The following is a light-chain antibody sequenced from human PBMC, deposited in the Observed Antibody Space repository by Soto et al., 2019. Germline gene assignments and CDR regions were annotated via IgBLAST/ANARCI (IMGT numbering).Light chain of an antibody. J-gene: IGKJ4*01. Sequence: EIVLTQSPATLSLSPGERATLSCRASQSVGTYFAWYQQKPGQAPRLLIYDSSNRATGIPARFSGSGSGTDFPPTISSLEPEDFAVYYCQQRSDWPSTFGGGTKVEIK. V-gene: IGKV3-11*01. CDR3: QQRSDWPST. CDR1: QSVGTY. CDR2: DSS.